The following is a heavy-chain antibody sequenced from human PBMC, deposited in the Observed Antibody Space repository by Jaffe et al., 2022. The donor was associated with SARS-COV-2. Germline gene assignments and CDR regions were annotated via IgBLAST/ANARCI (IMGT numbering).Heavy chain of an antibody. Sequence: QVQLVQSGSELKKPGASVKVSCKASGYTFTSYAMNWVRQAPGQGLEWMGWINTNTGNPTYAQGFTGRFVFSLDTSVSTAYLQISSLKAEDTAVYYCARSAMDVVVPAATGNWFDPWGQGTLVTVSS. CDR1: GYTFTSYA. J-gene: IGHJ5*02. D-gene: IGHD2-2*01. V-gene: IGHV7-4-1*02. CDR2: INTNTGNP. CDR3: ARSAMDVVVPAATGNWFDP.